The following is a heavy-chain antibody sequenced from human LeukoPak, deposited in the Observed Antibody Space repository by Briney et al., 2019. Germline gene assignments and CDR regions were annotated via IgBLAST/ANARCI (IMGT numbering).Heavy chain of an antibody. CDR3: AKEPRNAGRIQLWFSGDAFDI. CDR2: ISGSGGST. D-gene: IGHD5-18*01. CDR1: GFTFSSYA. Sequence: GGSLRLSCAASGFTFSSYAMSWVRQAPGKGLEWVSAISGSGGSTYYADSVKGRFTISRDNSKNTLYLRMNSLRAEDTAVYYCAKEPRNAGRIQLWFSGDAFDIWGQGTMVTVSS. J-gene: IGHJ3*02. V-gene: IGHV3-23*01.